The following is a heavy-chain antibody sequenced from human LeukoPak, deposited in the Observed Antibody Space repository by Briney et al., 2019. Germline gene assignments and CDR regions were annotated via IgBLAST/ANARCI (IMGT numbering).Heavy chain of an antibody. CDR1: GFTFRSYG. Sequence: GGSLRLSWAASGFTFRSYGMHWVRQAPGKGLEWVTFIGYDGSNKYYTDSVKGRFTISRDNSKNTLYLQMNSLRAEDTAIYYCAQDSYYYYIDVWGKGTTVTVSS. CDR2: IGYDGSNK. J-gene: IGHJ6*03. CDR3: AQDSYYYYIDV. V-gene: IGHV3-30*02.